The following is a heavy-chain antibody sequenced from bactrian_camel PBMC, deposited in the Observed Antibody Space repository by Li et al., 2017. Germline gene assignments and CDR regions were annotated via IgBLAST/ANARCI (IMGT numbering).Heavy chain of an antibody. V-gene: IGHV3S53*01. CDR1: GVTPRSSYC. CDR2: IATDGTS. CDR3: AADGVNLQLARGYNY. J-gene: IGHJ4*01. D-gene: IGHD6*01. Sequence: HVQLVESGGGSVQAGGSLRLSCAYSGVTPRSSYCMGWFRQAPGQEREGVATIATDGTSTFADSVKGRFTISKDYAKNTLYPQMNGLKPEDTAMYYCAADGVNLQLARGYNYWGQGTQVTVS.